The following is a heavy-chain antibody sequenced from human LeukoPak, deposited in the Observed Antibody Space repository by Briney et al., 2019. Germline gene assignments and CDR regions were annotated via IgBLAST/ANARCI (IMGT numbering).Heavy chain of an antibody. CDR3: ARTGNPATGDY. CDR2: IYSGGST. J-gene: IGHJ4*02. D-gene: IGHD1-1*01. CDR1: GFTFGSYA. Sequence: GGSLRLSCAASGFTFGSYAMHWVRQAPGKGLEWVSVIYSGGSTYYADSVKGRFTISRDNSKNTLYLQMNSLRAEDTAVYYCARTGNPATGDYWGQGTLVTVSS. V-gene: IGHV3-53*01.